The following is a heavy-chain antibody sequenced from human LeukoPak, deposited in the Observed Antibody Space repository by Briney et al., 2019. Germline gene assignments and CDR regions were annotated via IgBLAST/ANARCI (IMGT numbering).Heavy chain of an antibody. CDR1: GFTFSSYG. CDR3: AKDLSSGSRRAY. J-gene: IGHJ4*02. Sequence: PGGSLRLSCAASGFTFSSYGMSWVRQAPGKGLEWVSAISGSGGSTCYADSVKGRFTISRDNSKNTLYLQMNSLRAEDTGVYYCAKDLSSGSRRAYWGQGTLVTVSS. D-gene: IGHD6-19*01. CDR2: ISGSGGST. V-gene: IGHV3-23*01.